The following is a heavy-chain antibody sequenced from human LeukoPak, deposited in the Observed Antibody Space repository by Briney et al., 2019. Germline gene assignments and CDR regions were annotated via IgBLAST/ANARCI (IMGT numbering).Heavy chain of an antibody. CDR3: ASGVDP. J-gene: IGHJ5*02. V-gene: IGHV4-34*01. CDR2: INHSGST. CDR1: GGSFSGYY. Sequence: PSETLSLTCAVYGGSFSGYYWSWIRQPPGKGLEWLGEINHSGSTNYNPSLKSRGTLLVDTSKNQFSLKLRSVTAADTAVYYCASGVDPWGQGTLVTVSS.